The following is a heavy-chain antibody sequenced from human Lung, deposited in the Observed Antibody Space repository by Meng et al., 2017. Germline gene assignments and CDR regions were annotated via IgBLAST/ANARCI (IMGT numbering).Heavy chain of an antibody. CDR2: IKSKPDGETI. V-gene: IGHV3-15*01. CDR1: GFTFSNAN. CDR3: SGHIDY. D-gene: IGHD2-15*01. Sequence: EVLLGESGGGLVKPGGSLRLSCAGSGFTFSNANLTWVRQVPGKRLEWVGRIKSKPDGETIDYAAPVKGRFTISRDDSRNTVYLQMNSLKTEDTAVYYCSGHIDYWGQGTLVTVSS. J-gene: IGHJ4*02.